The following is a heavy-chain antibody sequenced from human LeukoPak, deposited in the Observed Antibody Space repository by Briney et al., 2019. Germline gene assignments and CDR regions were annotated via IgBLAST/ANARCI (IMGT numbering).Heavy chain of an antibody. CDR3: ARRLTQYDCFDP. J-gene: IGHJ5*02. Sequence: SQTLSLTCAISGDSVSSNSITWNWIRQSPSRGLEWLGRTYYRSTWYNDYAVSVRGRITVNPDTSKNQFSLHLNSVTPEDTAVYYCARRLTQYDCFDPWGQGILVTASS. CDR2: TYYRSTWYN. CDR1: GDSVSSNSIT. V-gene: IGHV6-1*01. D-gene: IGHD2-2*01.